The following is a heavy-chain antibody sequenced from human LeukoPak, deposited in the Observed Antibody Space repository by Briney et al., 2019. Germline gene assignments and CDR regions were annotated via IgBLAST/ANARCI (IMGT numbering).Heavy chain of an antibody. CDR3: AREVRPYGYYYFGMDV. D-gene: IGHD4-17*01. V-gene: IGHV1-18*01. Sequence: ASVKVSCKASGYTFVSYGISWVRQAPGQGLEWMGWISGYNGKTNYAQNLRDRVTMTTDTSTNTAYMELSSLRSDDPAMYYCAREVRPYGYYYFGMDVWGQGSTVTVSS. J-gene: IGHJ6*02. CDR1: GYTFVSYG. CDR2: ISGYNGKT.